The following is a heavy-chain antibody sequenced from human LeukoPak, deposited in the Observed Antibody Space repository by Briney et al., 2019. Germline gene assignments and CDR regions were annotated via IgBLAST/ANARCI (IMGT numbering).Heavy chain of an antibody. CDR2: IGGSGDKT. CDR3: GRRGDASSGWGDHDF. D-gene: IGHD6-19*01. V-gene: IGHV3-23*01. Sequence: GGSLRLSCAASGFTFNRNAISWVRQAPGKGLEWVSTIGGSGDKTFYADSVKGRFTISRDNSKNMVHLQMNSLTGEDTALYYCGRRGDASSGWGDHDFWGQGALVTVSS. J-gene: IGHJ4*02. CDR1: GFTFNRNA.